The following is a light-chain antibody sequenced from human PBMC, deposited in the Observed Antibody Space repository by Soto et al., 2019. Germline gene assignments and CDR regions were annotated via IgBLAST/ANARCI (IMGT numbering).Light chain of an antibody. V-gene: IGLV1-44*01. J-gene: IGLJ3*02. Sequence: QSVLTQPPSVSGTPGQRVTISCSGSSSNIGSNTVSWYQQLPGTAPKLLIYRDNQRPSGVPDRFSGSKSGTSASLAISGLQSDDETDYYCPAWDDKLNGWEFGGGTKLTVL. CDR1: SSNIGSNT. CDR3: PAWDDKLNGWE. CDR2: RDN.